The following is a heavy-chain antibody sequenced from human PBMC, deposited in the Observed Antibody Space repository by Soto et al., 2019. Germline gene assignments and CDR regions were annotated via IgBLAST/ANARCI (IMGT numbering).Heavy chain of an antibody. V-gene: IGHV4-34*01. J-gene: IGHJ6*03. CDR3: ASGPRSCSWGFYYYYYWWV. D-gene: IGHD6-13*01. CDR2: INHSGST. Sequence: SETLSLTCAVYGGSFSGYYWSWIRQPPGKGLEWIGEINHSGSTNYNPSLKSRVTISVDTSKNQFSLKLSSVTAADTAVFYCASGPRSCSWGFYYYYYWWVWDKGT. CDR1: GGSFSGYY.